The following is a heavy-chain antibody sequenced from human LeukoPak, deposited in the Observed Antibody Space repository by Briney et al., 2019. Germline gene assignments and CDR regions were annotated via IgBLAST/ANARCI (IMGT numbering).Heavy chain of an antibody. Sequence: GGSLRLSCAASGFTFSSYWMSWVRQAPGKGLEWVANIKQDGSEKYYVDSVKGRFTISRDNSKNTLYLQMNSLRAEDTAVYYCARNGDSSGYYVFQHWGQGTLVTVSS. J-gene: IGHJ1*01. CDR1: GFTFSSYW. D-gene: IGHD3-22*01. CDR3: ARNGDSSGYYVFQH. CDR2: IKQDGSEK. V-gene: IGHV3-7*01.